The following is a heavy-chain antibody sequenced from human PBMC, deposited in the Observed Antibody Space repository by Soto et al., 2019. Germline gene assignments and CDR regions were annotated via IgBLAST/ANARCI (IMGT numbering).Heavy chain of an antibody. CDR2: IYPGDSDT. V-gene: IGHV5-51*01. CDR3: ARRPYSSGWSLGMDV. CDR1: GYSFTSYW. Sequence: GESLKSSCKGSGYSFTSYWIGWVRQMPVKGLEWMGIIYPGDSDTRYSPSFQGQVTISADKSISTAYLQWSSLKASDTAMYYCARRPYSSGWSLGMDVWGQGTTVTVSS. J-gene: IGHJ6*02. D-gene: IGHD6-19*01.